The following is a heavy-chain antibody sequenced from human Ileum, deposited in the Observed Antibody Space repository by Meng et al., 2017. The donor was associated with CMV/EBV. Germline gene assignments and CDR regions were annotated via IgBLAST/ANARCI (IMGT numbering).Heavy chain of an antibody. J-gene: IGHJ4*02. CDR1: GFTFSSHA. CDR3: AKGYCTNGLCYTDY. D-gene: IGHD2-8*01. Sequence: ASGFTFSSHAMNWFRQDPGKGLEWVSLISGDGGGTNNADSVRGRFTISRDNSKNTVYLQMHSLRADDTAIYYCAKGYCTNGLCYTDYWGQGTLVTVSS. CDR2: ISGDGGGT. V-gene: IGHV3-23*01.